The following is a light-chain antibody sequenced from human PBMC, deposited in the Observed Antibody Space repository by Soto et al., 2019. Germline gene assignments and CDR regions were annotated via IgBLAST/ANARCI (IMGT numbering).Light chain of an antibody. V-gene: IGKV1-27*01. Sequence: DIPMTQSQSSLSAFIGDRVTITCQASQGISDYLVWYQQKPGKVPKLLIYAAYTLQSGVPPRFSGTGSGTDSTLTISSLQPEDVATYYVQNYYSAPFTFGPGTKVDIK. CDR2: AAY. J-gene: IGKJ3*01. CDR3: QNYYSAPFT. CDR1: QGISDY.